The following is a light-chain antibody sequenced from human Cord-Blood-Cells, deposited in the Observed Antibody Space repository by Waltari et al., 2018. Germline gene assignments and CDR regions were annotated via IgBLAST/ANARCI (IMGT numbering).Light chain of an antibody. CDR1: SSNIGSNT. V-gene: IGLV1-44*01. CDR2: SNN. CDR3: AAWDDSLNGLV. J-gene: IGLJ2*01. Sequence: QSVLTQPPSASWTPGQRVTISCSGSSSNIGSNTVNWYQRLPGTAPKLLIYSNNQRPSGVPDRFSGSKSGTSASLAISGLQSEDEADYYCAAWDDSLNGLVFGGGTKLTVL.